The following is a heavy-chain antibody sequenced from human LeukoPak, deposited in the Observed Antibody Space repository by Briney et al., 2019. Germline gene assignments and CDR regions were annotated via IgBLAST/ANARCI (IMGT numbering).Heavy chain of an antibody. Sequence: TSFAFDKRVVLGGRRIPGKEMDWVCLISKDGGNKNYADSVKGRFSISRDNNRNSLSLQMNSLRSEDTALYFCAKRSGAPNNFDYWGQGALVTVSS. CDR2: ISKDGGNK. D-gene: IGHD1-1*01. CDR3: AKRSGAPNNFDY. CDR1: SFAFDKRV. J-gene: IGHJ4*02. V-gene: IGHV3-43*02.